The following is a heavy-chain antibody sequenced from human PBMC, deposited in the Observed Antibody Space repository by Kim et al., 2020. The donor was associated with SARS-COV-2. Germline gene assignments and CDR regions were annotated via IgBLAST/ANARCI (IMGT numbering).Heavy chain of an antibody. CDR3: ARDRGDGYNPDWFDP. D-gene: IGHD3-10*01. J-gene: IGHJ5*02. Sequence: GGSLRLSCAASGFTFSSYWMSWVRQAPGKGLEWVANIKQDGSEKYYVDSVKGRFTISRDNAKNSLYLQMNSLRAEDTAVYYCARDRGDGYNPDWFDPWGQETLVTVSS. V-gene: IGHV3-7*01. CDR2: IKQDGSEK. CDR1: GFTFSSYW.